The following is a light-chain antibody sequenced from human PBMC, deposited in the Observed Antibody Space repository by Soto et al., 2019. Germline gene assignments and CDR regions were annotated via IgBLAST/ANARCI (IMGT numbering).Light chain of an antibody. CDR1: GSDVGDSSH. CDR3: QSYDTSLGGVV. CDR2: EVN. Sequence: QSALTQPRSVSGSPGQSVTISCTATGSDVGDSSHVSWYQLHPGKAPKLMIYEVNNRPSGVPDRFSGSKSGSTASLTISGLQAEDEADYYCQSYDTSLGGVVFGGGTKLTVL. V-gene: IGLV2-11*01. J-gene: IGLJ3*02.